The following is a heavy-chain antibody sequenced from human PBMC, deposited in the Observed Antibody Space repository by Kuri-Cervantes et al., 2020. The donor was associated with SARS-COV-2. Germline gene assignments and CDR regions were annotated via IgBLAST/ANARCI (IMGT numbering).Heavy chain of an antibody. CDR1: GFTFSSYW. CDR2: IKQDGSEK. CDR3: AKDRERGAFDI. V-gene: IGHV3-7*03. J-gene: IGHJ3*02. Sequence: GGSLRLSCAASGFTFSSYWMSWVRQAPGKGLEWVANIKQDGSEKYYVDSAKGRFTISRDNAKNSLYLQMNSLRAEDTALYYCAKDRERGAFDIWGQGTMVTVSS.